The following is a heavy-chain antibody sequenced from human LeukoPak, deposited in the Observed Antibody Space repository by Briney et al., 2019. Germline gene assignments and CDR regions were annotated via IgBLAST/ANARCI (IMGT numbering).Heavy chain of an antibody. V-gene: IGHV4-59*01. CDR1: GGSISSCY. J-gene: IGHJ5*02. D-gene: IGHD6-19*01. Sequence: SETLSLTCTVSGGSISSCYWSWIRQPPGKGLEWIGYIYYSGSTNYNPSLKSRVTISVDTSKNQFSLKLSSVTAADTAVYYCARGVAVAGTLFDPWGQGTLVTVSS. CDR2: IYYSGST. CDR3: ARGVAVAGTLFDP.